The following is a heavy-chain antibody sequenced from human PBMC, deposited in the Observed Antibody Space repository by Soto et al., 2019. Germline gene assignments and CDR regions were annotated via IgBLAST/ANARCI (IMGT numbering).Heavy chain of an antibody. J-gene: IGHJ6*03. D-gene: IGHD2-15*01. Sequence: EVQLVESGGGVVQPGGSLRLSCAASGFAVSSKYMSWVRQPPGRESEWVALFNNVGSIYYSESVKGRFTISRDSSKNTLDLHLNSLRAEDTAVYYCVRDDVYCGGGRCFGVPMDVWGKGTTVTVSS. CDR2: FNNVGSI. CDR1: GFAVSSKY. V-gene: IGHV3-66*01. CDR3: VRDDVYCGGGRCFGVPMDV.